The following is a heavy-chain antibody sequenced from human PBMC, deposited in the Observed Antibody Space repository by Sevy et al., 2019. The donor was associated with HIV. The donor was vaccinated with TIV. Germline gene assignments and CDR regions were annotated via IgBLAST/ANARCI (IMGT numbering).Heavy chain of an antibody. D-gene: IGHD6-13*01. CDR1: GYIFSDYN. V-gene: IGHV1-2*06. CDR2: INPKSGDT. J-gene: IGHJ3*02. CDR3: VRESITAPKTLLSXDX. Sequence: ASVKVSCKSTGYIFSDYNMHWVRQAPGQGLEWMALINPKSGDTIYAQRFRGRVSMTRDTSMSTAYMELSGLTSDDTAVYYCVRESITAPKTLLSXDXWGQGTMVTVSS.